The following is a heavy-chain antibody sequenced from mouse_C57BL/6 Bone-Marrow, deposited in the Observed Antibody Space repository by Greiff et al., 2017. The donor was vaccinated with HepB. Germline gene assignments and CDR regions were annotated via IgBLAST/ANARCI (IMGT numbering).Heavy chain of an antibody. D-gene: IGHD2-1*01. CDR2: IDPSDSYT. V-gene: IGHV1-69*01. Sequence: QVQLQQPGAELVMPGASVKLSCKASGYTFTSYWMHWVKQRPGQGLEWIGEIDPSDSYTNYNQKFKGKSTLTVDKSSSTAYMQLSSLTSEDSAVYYCFLLFDYWGQGTTLTVSS. CDR1: GYTFTSYW. CDR3: FLLFDY. J-gene: IGHJ2*01.